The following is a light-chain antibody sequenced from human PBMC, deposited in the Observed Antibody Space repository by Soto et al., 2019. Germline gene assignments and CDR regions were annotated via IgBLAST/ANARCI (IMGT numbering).Light chain of an antibody. CDR1: NTDVGGYNY. J-gene: IGLJ1*01. Sequence: QSALTQPASVSGSPGQSITISCSGTNTDVGGYNYVSWYQQYPGKAPKLIIFEVNKRPSGVPDRFSGSKSGNTASLTVSGLQAEDEAVYYCASYAGNSRYVFGTGTKVTVL. CDR2: EVN. V-gene: IGLV2-8*01. CDR3: ASYAGNSRYV.